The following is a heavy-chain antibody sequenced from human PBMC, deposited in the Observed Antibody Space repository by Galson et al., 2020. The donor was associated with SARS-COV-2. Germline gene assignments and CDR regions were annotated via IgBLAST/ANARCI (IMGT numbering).Heavy chain of an antibody. J-gene: IGHJ4*02. V-gene: IGHV3-23*01. D-gene: IGHD5-12*01. Sequence: TGGSLRLSCAASGFTFSSYAMSWVRQVPGKGLEWVSTISGSGGTTYYADSVQGRFTISRDNSKNTLYLQMNSLRAEDTAVYYCAKVPGLILAGSFDYWGQGTLVTVSS. CDR3: AKVPGLILAGSFDY. CDR2: ISGSGGTT. CDR1: GFTFSSYA.